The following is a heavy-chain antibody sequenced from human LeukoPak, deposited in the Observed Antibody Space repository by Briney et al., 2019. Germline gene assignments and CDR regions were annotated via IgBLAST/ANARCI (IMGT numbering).Heavy chain of an antibody. CDR1: GVSISSGSDF. V-gene: IGHV4-39*01. CDR3: ARRPREVTTSLDIDY. Sequence: PSETLSLTCTVSGVSISSGSDFWGWIRRPRGEGLEWIGSIYNSGSTYYTLSLKSRVTISADTSKSQFTLKLSSVTAADTAVYYCARRPREVTTSLDIDYWGQGTLVTVSS. D-gene: IGHD2-21*02. CDR2: IYNSGST. J-gene: IGHJ4*02.